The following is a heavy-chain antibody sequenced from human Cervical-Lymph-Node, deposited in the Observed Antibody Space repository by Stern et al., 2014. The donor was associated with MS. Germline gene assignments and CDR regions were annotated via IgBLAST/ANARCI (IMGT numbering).Heavy chain of an antibody. CDR3: AGSIVAAEYFQH. D-gene: IGHD3-22*01. V-gene: IGHV3-33*01. CDR2: IWYDGSKK. J-gene: IGHJ1*01. CDR1: GFTFNNYG. Sequence: AQLLQSGGGVVQPGRSLRLSCVASGFTFNNYGMHWVRQVPGKGLEWVAVIWYDGSKKFYADSVKGRFTISRDDSKSSLYLQMNSLRAEDTGIYYCAGSIVAAEYFQHWGQGTLVTVSS.